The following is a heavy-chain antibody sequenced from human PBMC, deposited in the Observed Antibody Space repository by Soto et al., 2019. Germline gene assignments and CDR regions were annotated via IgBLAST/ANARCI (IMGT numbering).Heavy chain of an antibody. D-gene: IGHD3-9*01. CDR3: ARDRLRYFDCLPRASPGGYGMEV. CDR2: ISYDGSKK. CDR1: GFTFSSYA. J-gene: IGHJ6*02. V-gene: IGHV3-30-3*01. Sequence: GESRRLAWAASGFTFSSYAMQWVRQAPGKGLEWVAVISYDGSKKHYADSVTGRFTNARDNSKNTLYLQMNSLRAEDTAVYYCARDRLRYFDCLPRASPGGYGMEVWGQGTTVTVS.